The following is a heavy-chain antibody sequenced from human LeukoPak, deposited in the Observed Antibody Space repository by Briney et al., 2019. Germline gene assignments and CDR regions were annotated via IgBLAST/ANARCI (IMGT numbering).Heavy chain of an antibody. J-gene: IGHJ6*02. D-gene: IGHD2-2*02. CDR1: GYTFTSYD. CDR2: MNPNSGNT. Sequence: GASVKVSCKASGYTFTSYDINWVRQATGQGLEWMGWMNPNSGNTGYAQKFQGRVTMTRNTSISTAYMELSSLRSGDTAVYYCARGLGYCSSTSCYIVYGMDVWGQGTTVTVSS. V-gene: IGHV1-8*01. CDR3: ARGLGYCSSTSCYIVYGMDV.